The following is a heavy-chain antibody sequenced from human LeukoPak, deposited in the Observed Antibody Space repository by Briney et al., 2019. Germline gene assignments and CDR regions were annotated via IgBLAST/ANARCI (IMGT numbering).Heavy chain of an antibody. D-gene: IGHD1-26*01. CDR3: AKDHEASLEYGGSYPTDY. CDR1: GFTFSSYG. J-gene: IGHJ4*02. CDR2: IWYDGSNK. V-gene: IGHV3-30*02. Sequence: GGSLRLSCAASGFTFSSYGMHWVRQAPGKGLEWVAVIWYDGSNKYYADSVKGRFTISRDNSKNTLYLQMNSLRAEDTAVYYCAKDHEASLEYGGSYPTDYWGQGTLVTVSS.